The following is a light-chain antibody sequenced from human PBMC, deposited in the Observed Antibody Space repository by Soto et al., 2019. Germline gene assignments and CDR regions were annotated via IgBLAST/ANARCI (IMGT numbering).Light chain of an antibody. CDR2: DAS. V-gene: IGKV3-11*01. CDR3: QQRSSWPIT. Sequence: EIVLTQSPATLSLSPGERATLSCRASQSVSNFLAWYQQIPGQAPSLLIYDASNRATGIPARFSGSGSGTDFTLSIRSLQPEDFAIYYCQQRSSWPITFGPGTKVDIK. J-gene: IGKJ3*01. CDR1: QSVSNF.